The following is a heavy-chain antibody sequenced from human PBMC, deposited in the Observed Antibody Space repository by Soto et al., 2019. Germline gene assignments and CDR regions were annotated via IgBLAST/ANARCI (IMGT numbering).Heavy chain of an antibody. Sequence: SETLSLTCTVSGGSVNSGSYYWSWIRQPPGKGLEWIGHIYYSGSTNYNPSLKSRVTISVDTSKNQFSLNLTSVTAADTAMYYCARNITMDDYWGQGTQVTVSS. J-gene: IGHJ4*02. CDR2: IYYSGST. CDR3: ARNITMDDY. V-gene: IGHV4-61*01. D-gene: IGHD1-20*01. CDR1: GGSVNSGSYY.